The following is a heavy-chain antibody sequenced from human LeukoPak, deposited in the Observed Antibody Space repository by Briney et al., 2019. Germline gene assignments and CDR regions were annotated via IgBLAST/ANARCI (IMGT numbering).Heavy chain of an antibody. CDR1: GGSFSDHY. Sequence: PSETLSLTCAVYGGSFSDHYWDWIRQPPGKGLEWTGEINHSGSTNYNPSLKSRVTMSVDTSKNQFSLKLNSVTAADTAVYYCATRLPTDYWGQGTLVTVSP. D-gene: IGHD4-11*01. CDR3: ATRLPTDY. CDR2: INHSGST. V-gene: IGHV4-34*01. J-gene: IGHJ4*02.